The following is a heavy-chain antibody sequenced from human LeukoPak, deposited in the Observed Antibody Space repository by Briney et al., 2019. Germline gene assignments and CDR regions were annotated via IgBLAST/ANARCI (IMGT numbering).Heavy chain of an antibody. CDR1: GGSIMVAAYS. CDR3: ARGYGDNSGAFDI. V-gene: IGHV4-30-2*01. Sequence: PSETLSLTCTVSGGSIMVAAYSWSWIPQPPGKGLEWIVYIYYSGRTYYNPSLKSRVTISLDRSKNQFSQKLSSVTAADTAVYFFARGYGDNSGAFDIWGQGTLVTVCS. D-gene: IGHD4-23*01. J-gene: IGHJ3*02. CDR2: IYYSGRT.